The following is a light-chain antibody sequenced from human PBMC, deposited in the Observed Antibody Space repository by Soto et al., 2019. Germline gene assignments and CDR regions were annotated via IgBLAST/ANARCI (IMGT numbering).Light chain of an antibody. CDR2: DAS. Sequence: EIVLTQSPATLSLSPRERATLSCTASQGISSYLAWYQQKPGQPPRLLIYDASNRATGIPSSFSGSGSGTDFTRTISSLEPEDFAVYYCQQLRNCPPITLGGGTRLEIK. J-gene: IGKJ5*01. CDR3: QQLRNCPPIT. V-gene: IGKV3-11*01. CDR1: QGISSY.